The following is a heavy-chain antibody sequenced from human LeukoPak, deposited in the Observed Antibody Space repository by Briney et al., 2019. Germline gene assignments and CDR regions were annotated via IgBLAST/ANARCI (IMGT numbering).Heavy chain of an antibody. J-gene: IGHJ4*02. V-gene: IGHV1-18*01. D-gene: IGHD3-10*01. CDR3: ARSKLLWFGDKVFYYFDY. CDR2: ISAYNGNT. CDR1: GYTFTSYG. Sequence: ASVKVSCKASGYTFTSYGISWVRQAPGQGLEWMGWISAYNGNTNYAQKLQGRVTMTTDTSTSTAYMELSSLRSEDTAVYYCARSKLLWFGDKVFYYFDYWGQGALVTVSS.